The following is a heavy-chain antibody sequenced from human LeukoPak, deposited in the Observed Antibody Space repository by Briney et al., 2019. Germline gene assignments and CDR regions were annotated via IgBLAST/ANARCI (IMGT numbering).Heavy chain of an antibody. D-gene: IGHD5-12*01. CDR2: ISGSGGST. J-gene: IGHJ4*02. V-gene: IGHV3-23*01. CDR3: ARDLSGPLDY. CDR1: GFTFSNYA. Sequence: GGSLRLSCVASGFTFSNYAMSWVRQAPGKGLEWVSGISGSGGSTYYADSVKGRFTISRDNSKNTLYLQMNSLRAEDTAVYYCARDLSGPLDYWGQGTLVTVSS.